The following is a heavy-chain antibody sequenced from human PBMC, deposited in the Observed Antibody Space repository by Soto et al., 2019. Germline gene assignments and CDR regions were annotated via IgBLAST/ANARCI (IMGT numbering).Heavy chain of an antibody. D-gene: IGHD3-16*02. V-gene: IGHV4-34*01. CDR3: ARSGPMITFGGVIAFDY. CDR2: INHSGST. J-gene: IGHJ4*02. Sequence: SETLSLTCAVYGGSFSGYYWSWIRQPPGKGLEWIGEINHSGSTNYNPSLKSRVTISVDTSKNQFSLKLSPVTAADTAVYYCARSGPMITFGGVIAFDYWGQGTLVTVSS. CDR1: GGSFSGYY.